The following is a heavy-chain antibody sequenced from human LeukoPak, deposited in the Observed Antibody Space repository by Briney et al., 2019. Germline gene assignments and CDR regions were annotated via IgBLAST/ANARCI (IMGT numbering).Heavy chain of an antibody. V-gene: IGHV3-21*04. D-gene: IGHD3-10*01. CDR3: ARAKPKNMVRGLIMRRESRYYFDY. CDR2: ISSSDYI. J-gene: IGHJ4*02. CDR1: GFTFSNSS. Sequence: GGSLRLSCAASGFTFSNSSMNWVRQAPGKGLEWVSSISSSDYIYDADSVKGRFIISRDNSKSTLYIQMNSLRAEDTAVYYCARAKPKNMVRGLIMRRESRYYFDYWGQGTLVTVSS.